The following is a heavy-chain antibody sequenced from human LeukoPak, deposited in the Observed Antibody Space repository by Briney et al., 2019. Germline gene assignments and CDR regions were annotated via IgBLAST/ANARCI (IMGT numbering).Heavy chain of an antibody. Sequence: PGGSLRLSCAASGFTFSSYWMSWVRQPPGKGLEWVANIKQDGSEKYYVDSVKGRFTASRDNAKNSLYLQMNSLRAEDTAVYYCARADYDYVWGSYRQYYFDSWGQGTLVTVSS. J-gene: IGHJ4*02. V-gene: IGHV3-7*01. D-gene: IGHD3-16*02. CDR1: GFTFSSYW. CDR2: IKQDGSEK. CDR3: ARADYDYVWGSYRQYYFDS.